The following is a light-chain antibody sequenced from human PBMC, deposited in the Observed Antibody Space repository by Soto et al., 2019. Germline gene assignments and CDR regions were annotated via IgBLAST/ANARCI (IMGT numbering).Light chain of an antibody. Sequence: LTQPASVSGSPGQSITISCTGTSSDVGSYNLVSWYQQHPGKAPKLMICEVSKRPSGVSNRFSGSKSGNTASLTISGLQAEDEADYYCCSYAGSSTVFGTGTRSPS. J-gene: IGLJ1*01. CDR2: EVS. CDR3: CSYAGSSTV. CDR1: SSDVGSYNL. V-gene: IGLV2-23*02.